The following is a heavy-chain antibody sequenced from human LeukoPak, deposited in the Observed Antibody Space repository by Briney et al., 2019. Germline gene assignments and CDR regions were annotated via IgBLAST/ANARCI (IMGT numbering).Heavy chain of an antibody. CDR2: INHSGST. CDR3: ARQPLYSSSWYKFDY. Sequence: PSETLSLTCAVYGGSFSGYYWSWIRQPPGKGLEWIGEINHSGSTNYNPSLKSRVTISVDTSKNQFSLKLSSVTAADTAVYYCARQPLYSSSWYKFDYWGQGTLVTVSS. CDR1: GGSFSGYY. V-gene: IGHV4-34*01. J-gene: IGHJ4*02. D-gene: IGHD6-13*01.